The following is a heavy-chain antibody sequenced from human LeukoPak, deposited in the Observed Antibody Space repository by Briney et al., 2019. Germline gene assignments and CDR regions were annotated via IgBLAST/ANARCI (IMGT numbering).Heavy chain of an antibody. J-gene: IGHJ4*02. CDR3: ARGAARIAAAGTLDY. V-gene: IGHV1-69*04. Sequence: ASVKVSCKASGGTFSSYAISWVRQAPGQGLEWMGRIIPILGIANYAQKFQGRVTITADKSTSTAYMELSSLRSEDTAVYYCARGAARIAAAGTLDYWGQGTLVTVSS. CDR1: GGTFSSYA. CDR2: IIPILGIA. D-gene: IGHD6-13*01.